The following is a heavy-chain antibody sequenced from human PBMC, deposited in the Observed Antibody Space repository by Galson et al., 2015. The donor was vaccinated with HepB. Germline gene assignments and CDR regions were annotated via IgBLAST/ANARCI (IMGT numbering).Heavy chain of an antibody. CDR1: GYNFFSYG. V-gene: IGHV1-18*01. D-gene: IGHD1-26*01. Sequence: SVKVSCKASGYNFFSYGISWVRQAPGQGLEWLGWISGYNGNTNYAQKLQDRVTMTTDTSTSTAYMELRSLRSDDTAVYYCARDRDSGSLSLWGQGTLVTVSS. CDR2: ISGYNGNT. CDR3: ARDRDSGSLSL. J-gene: IGHJ4*02.